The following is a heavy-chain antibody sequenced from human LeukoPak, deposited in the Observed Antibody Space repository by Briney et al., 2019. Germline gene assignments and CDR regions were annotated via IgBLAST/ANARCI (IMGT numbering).Heavy chain of an antibody. Sequence: ASVKVSCKASGYIFTSYGISWVRQAPGQGLEWMGWISAYNGNTNYAQKLQGRVTMTTDTSTSTAYMELRSLRSDDTAVYYCARDAHYDSSGYYAYWGQGTLVTVSS. CDR2: ISAYNGNT. CDR3: ARDAHYDSSGYYAY. CDR1: GYIFTSYG. D-gene: IGHD3-22*01. V-gene: IGHV1-18*01. J-gene: IGHJ4*02.